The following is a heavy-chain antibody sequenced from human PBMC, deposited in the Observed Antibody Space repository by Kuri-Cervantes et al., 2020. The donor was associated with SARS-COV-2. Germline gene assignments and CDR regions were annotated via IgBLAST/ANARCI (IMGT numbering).Heavy chain of an antibody. Sequence: SVNVSCKASVGTFSSYAISWVRQAPGQGLDWMGGIIPIFGTANYAQRFQGRVTITAEESTSTAYMELRDLRSDDRAVYVCARDRDTDEYYFDYWGQGTMVTVSS. CDR1: VGTFSSYA. D-gene: IGHD5-18*01. CDR2: IIPIFGTA. CDR3: ARDRDTDEYYFDY. V-gene: IGHV1-69*13. J-gene: IGHJ4*02.